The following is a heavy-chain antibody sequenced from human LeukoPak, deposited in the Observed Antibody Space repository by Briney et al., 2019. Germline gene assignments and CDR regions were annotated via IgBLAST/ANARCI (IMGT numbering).Heavy chain of an antibody. J-gene: IGHJ5*02. D-gene: IGHD2-2*01. Sequence: GGSLRLSCGASGLTFRNAWMTWVRQAPGKGLEWVGRIKSKIDGGITDYAAPVRGRFTISRDDSKNTLFLQMNSLRADDTAVYYCAKDLFYSPSWSNNWFDPWGQGTLVTVSS. V-gene: IGHV3-15*01. CDR2: IKSKIDGGIT. CDR3: AKDLFYSPSWSNNWFDP. CDR1: GLTFRNAW.